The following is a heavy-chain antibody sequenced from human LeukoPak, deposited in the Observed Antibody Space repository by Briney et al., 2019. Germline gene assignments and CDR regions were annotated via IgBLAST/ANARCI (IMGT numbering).Heavy chain of an antibody. V-gene: IGHV3-74*01. CDR3: VRDHYDTNGYHPFDS. J-gene: IGHJ4*02. CDR2: TNSDGASR. D-gene: IGHD3-22*01. Sequence: GGSLRLSCAASGFNFRTYWMHWVRRTAEKGLMWVARTNSDGASRDYADSVKGRFTISRDNAKNTSYLQMNRLSAEDTAVYYCVRDHYDTNGYHPFDSWGQGTLVAVAS. CDR1: GFNFRTYW.